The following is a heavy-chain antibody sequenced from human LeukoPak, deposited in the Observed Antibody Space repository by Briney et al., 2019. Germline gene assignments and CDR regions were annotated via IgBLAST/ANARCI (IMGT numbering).Heavy chain of an antibody. Sequence: PSETLSLTCTVSGGSISSSSYYWGWIRQPPGKGLEWIGSIYYSGSTYYNPSLKSRVTISVDTSKNQFSLKLSSVTAADTAVYYCARDDRVAFDIWGQGTMVTVSS. CDR3: ARDDRVAFDI. CDR2: IYYSGST. V-gene: IGHV4-39*02. CDR1: GGSISSSSYY. J-gene: IGHJ3*02.